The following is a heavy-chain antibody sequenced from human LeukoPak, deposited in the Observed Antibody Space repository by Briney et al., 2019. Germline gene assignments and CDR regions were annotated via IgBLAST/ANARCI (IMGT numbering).Heavy chain of an antibody. Sequence: SGTLSLTCAVSGDSITSSNWWSWVRQPPEKGLEWIGEIYHSGSTNYNPSLKSRVTISVDKSKNQFSLKVNSVTAADTAVYYCARGNSDFGVVIITDENYYYYMDVWGKGTTVTVSS. CDR3: ARGNSDFGVVIITDENYYYYMDV. CDR1: GDSITSSNW. D-gene: IGHD3-3*01. J-gene: IGHJ6*03. CDR2: IYHSGST. V-gene: IGHV4-4*02.